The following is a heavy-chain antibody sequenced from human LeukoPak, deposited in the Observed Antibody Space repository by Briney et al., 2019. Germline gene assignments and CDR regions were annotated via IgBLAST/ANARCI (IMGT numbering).Heavy chain of an antibody. CDR1: GFTFDDYG. D-gene: IGHD1-26*01. J-gene: IGHJ4*02. Sequence: GGSLRLSCAASGFTFDDYGMSWVRQAPGKGLEWVSGINWNGGSTGYADSVKGRFTISRDNAKNSLYLQMNSLRAEDTALYYCARSLWELLPGATDYWGQGTLVTVSS. CDR3: ARSLWELLPGATDY. CDR2: INWNGGST. V-gene: IGHV3-20*04.